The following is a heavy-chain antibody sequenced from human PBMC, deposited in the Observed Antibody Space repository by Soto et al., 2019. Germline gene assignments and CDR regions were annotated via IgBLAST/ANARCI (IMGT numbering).Heavy chain of an antibody. Sequence: EVRLLESGGGLVQPGGSLRLSCAASEFTFSSSAMGWVRQAPGKGLEWVSGIRGSVGSTYYADSVEGRFTISRDNSKNTLYLQMNSLRAEDTAVYYCAKDFYGDYPDYFGSWGQGTRVTVSS. CDR3: AKDFYGDYPDYFGS. V-gene: IGHV3-23*01. CDR2: IRGSVGST. J-gene: IGHJ4*02. D-gene: IGHD4-17*01. CDR1: EFTFSSSA.